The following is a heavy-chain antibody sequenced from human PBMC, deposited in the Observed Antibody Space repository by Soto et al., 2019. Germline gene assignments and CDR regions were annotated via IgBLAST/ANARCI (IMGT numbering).Heavy chain of an antibody. V-gene: IGHV3-21*01. Sequence: EVQLVESGGGLVKPGGSLRLSCAASGFTFTRYSMNWVRQAPGKGLEWVSSISSTTNYIYYADSMKGRFTVPRDNAKNSVYLEMNSLSAEDTAVYYCARESEDLTSNFDYWGQGTLVTVSS. CDR1: GFTFTRYS. CDR2: ISSTTNYI. J-gene: IGHJ4*02. CDR3: ARESEDLTSNFDY.